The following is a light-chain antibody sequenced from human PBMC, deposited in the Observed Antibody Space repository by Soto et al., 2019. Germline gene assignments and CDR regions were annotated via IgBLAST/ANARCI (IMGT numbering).Light chain of an antibody. J-gene: IGLJ3*02. CDR2: EVS. V-gene: IGLV2-8*01. Sequence: QSVLTQSPSASGSPGQSVTISCTGTSSDVGSHNYVSWYQHHPGKAPKLMIYEVSKLPSGVPDRFSGSKSVNTASLTVSGLQADDEAVYYCSATAGNNNLVFGGGTKVTVL. CDR1: SSDVGSHNY. CDR3: SATAGNNNLV.